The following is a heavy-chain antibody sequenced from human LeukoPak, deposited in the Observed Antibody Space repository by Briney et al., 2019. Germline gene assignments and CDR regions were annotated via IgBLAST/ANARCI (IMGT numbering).Heavy chain of an antibody. D-gene: IGHD6-13*01. CDR3: AKKAGAYSSSWRSYFDY. Sequence: GGSLRLSCAASGFTFSSYGMHWVRQAPGKGLEWVAFIRYDGSNKYYADSVKGRFTISRDNSKNTLCLQMNSLRAEDTAVYYCAKKAGAYSSSWRSYFDYWGQGTLVTVSS. CDR1: GFTFSSYG. V-gene: IGHV3-30*02. CDR2: IRYDGSNK. J-gene: IGHJ4*02.